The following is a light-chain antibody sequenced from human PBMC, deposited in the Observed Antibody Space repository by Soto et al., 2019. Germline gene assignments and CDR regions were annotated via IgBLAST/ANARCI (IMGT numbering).Light chain of an antibody. V-gene: IGKV1-9*01. J-gene: IGKJ2*01. Sequence: DVHLTQSPSFLSASVGDRVTITCRASQGISSYLAWYQQSPGKAPNLLIYAASILQSGVPSRFSGSGSGTEVTLTISSLQPEDFATYYCQQRNNFPYTFGQGTKLEIK. CDR1: QGISSY. CDR3: QQRNNFPYT. CDR2: AAS.